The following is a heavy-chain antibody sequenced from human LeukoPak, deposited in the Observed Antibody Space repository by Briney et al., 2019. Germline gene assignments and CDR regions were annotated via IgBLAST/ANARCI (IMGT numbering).Heavy chain of an antibody. CDR1: GFTFSDYA. J-gene: IGHJ4*02. V-gene: IGHV3-48*01. CDR3: AKDTRRGLYYDSSGSLDY. D-gene: IGHD3-22*01. Sequence: PGGSLRLSCAASGFTFSDYAMSWVRQAPGKGLEWVAYINGESTWIYYADSVKGRFTISRDSAENSVYLQMNSLRAEDTAVYYCAKDTRRGLYYDSSGSLDYWGQGTLVTVSS. CDR2: INGESTWI.